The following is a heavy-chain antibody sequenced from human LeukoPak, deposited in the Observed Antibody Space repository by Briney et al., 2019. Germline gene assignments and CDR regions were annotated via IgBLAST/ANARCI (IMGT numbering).Heavy chain of an antibody. CDR1: GFTFSSYG. V-gene: IGHV3-30*18. Sequence: PGRSLRLSCAASGFTFSSYGMHWVRQAPGKGLEWVAVISYDGSKKYYADSVKGRFTISRDNSKNTLYLQMNSLRAEDTAVYYCAKLEGFGGVAFDIWGQGTMVTVSS. CDR3: AKLEGFGGVAFDI. CDR2: ISYDGSKK. D-gene: IGHD3-10*01. J-gene: IGHJ3*02.